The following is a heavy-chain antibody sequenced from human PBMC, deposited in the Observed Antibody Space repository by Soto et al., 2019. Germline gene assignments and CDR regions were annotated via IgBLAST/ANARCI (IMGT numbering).Heavy chain of an antibody. CDR3: AGIYSGSPGGTLRY. D-gene: IGHD1-26*01. CDR2: IYYSGST. CDR1: GGSISSGGYY. Sequence: QVQLQESGPGLVKPSQTLSLTCTVSGGSISSGGYYWSWIRQHPGKGLEWIGYIYYSGSTYYNPSLTGRVTISVDTSKSQFSLKLSSVTAADTAVYYCAGIYSGSPGGTLRYWGQGTLVTVSS. J-gene: IGHJ4*02. V-gene: IGHV4-31*03.